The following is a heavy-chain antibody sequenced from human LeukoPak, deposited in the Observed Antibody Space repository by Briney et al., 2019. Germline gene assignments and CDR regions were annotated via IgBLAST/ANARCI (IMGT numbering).Heavy chain of an antibody. Sequence: SETLSLTCTVSGYSISSGYYWGWIRQPPGKGLEWIGNTYHSGSTHYNPSLKSRVTISVDTSKNQFSPKLSSVTAADTAVYYCARGYYYDSSGPSDFDYWGQGTLVTVSS. CDR2: TYHSGST. D-gene: IGHD3-22*01. CDR1: GYSISSGYY. J-gene: IGHJ4*02. V-gene: IGHV4-38-2*02. CDR3: ARGYYYDSSGPSDFDY.